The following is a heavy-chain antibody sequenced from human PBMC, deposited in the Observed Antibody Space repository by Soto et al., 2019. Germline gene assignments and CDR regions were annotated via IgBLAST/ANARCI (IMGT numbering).Heavy chain of an antibody. V-gene: IGHV1-2*04. CDR3: ARGVTMDTAMDLPFDY. D-gene: IGHD5-18*01. CDR1: GYTFTGYY. J-gene: IGHJ4*02. Sequence: ASVKVSCKASGYTFTGYYMHWVRQAPGQGLEWMGWINPNSGGTNYAQKFQGWVTMTRDTSISTAYMELSRLRSDDTAVYYCARGVTMDTAMDLPFDYWGQGTLVTVSS. CDR2: INPNSGGT.